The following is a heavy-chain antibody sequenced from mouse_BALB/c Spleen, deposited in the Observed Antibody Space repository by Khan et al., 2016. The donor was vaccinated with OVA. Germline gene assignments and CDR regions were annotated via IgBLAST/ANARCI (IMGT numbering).Heavy chain of an antibody. J-gene: IGHJ4*01. CDR2: IWSGGST. D-gene: IGHD2-14*01. CDR3: DRIFRGTADYAMAY. V-gene: IGHV2-2*02. Sequence: LEESGPGLVQPSQSLSITCTVSGFPLTSYGVHWVRQSPGKGLERLGVIWSGGSTDYNAAFIPRLSISKDNPKSQVFFKMNRLQANDTDIYVCDRIFRGTADYAMAYWGQGTSVTVSA. CDR1: GFPLTSYG.